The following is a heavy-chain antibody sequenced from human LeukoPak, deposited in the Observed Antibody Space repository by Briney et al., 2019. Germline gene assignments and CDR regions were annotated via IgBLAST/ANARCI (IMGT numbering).Heavy chain of an antibody. V-gene: IGHV1-2*02. CDR3: SRSIVGATPIDY. D-gene: IGHD1-26*01. CDR2: INPKSGGT. J-gene: IGHJ4*02. Sequence: VASVKVFCKVYGYTFTDYYLHWVRQAPGQGLEWMGWINPKSGGTNYAQKFQDRVTMTRDTSISTAYMELTRLRSDDSAVYYCSRSIVGATPIDYWGQGTLVTVSS. CDR1: GYTFTDYY.